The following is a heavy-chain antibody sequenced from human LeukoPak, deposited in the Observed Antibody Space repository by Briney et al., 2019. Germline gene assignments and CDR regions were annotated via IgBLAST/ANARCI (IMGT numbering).Heavy chain of an antibody. V-gene: IGHV4-39*07. CDR2: IYYSGST. Sequence: SETLSLTCTVSGGSISSSSYYWGWIRQPPGKGLEWIGSIYYSGSTYYNPSLKSRVTISVDTSKNQFSLKLSSVTAEDTAVYYCARDYNKGVLLVSGDGNWFDPWGQGTLVTVSS. D-gene: IGHD5-12*01. CDR3: ARDYNKGVLLVSGDGNWFDP. J-gene: IGHJ5*02. CDR1: GGSISSSSYY.